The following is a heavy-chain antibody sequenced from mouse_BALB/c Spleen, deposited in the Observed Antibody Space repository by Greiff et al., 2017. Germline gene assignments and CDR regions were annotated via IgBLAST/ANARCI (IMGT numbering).Heavy chain of an antibody. Sequence: EVKVVESGGGLVKPGGSLKLSCAASGFTFSSYAMSWVRQSPEKRLEWVAEISSGGSYTYYPDTVTGRFTISRDNAKNTLYLEMSSLRSEDTAMYYCARGGYDAGDYWGQGTTLTVSS. CDR1: GFTFSSYA. CDR2: ISSGGSYT. CDR3: ARGGYDAGDY. V-gene: IGHV5-9-4*01. J-gene: IGHJ2*01. D-gene: IGHD2-2*01.